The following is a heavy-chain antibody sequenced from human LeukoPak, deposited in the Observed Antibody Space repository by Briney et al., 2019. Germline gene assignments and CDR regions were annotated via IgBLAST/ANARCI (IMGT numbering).Heavy chain of an antibody. J-gene: IGHJ6*03. CDR2: IYYSRST. V-gene: IGHV4-59*01. CDR1: GGSISSYY. CDR3: ARGASIMVANYYYYMDV. Sequence: SETLSLTCTVSGGSISSYYWSWIRQPPGKGLEWIGYIYYSRSTNYNPSLKSRVTISVDTSKNQFSLKLSSVTAADTAVYYCARGASIMVANYYYYMDVWGKGTTVTISS. D-gene: IGHD2-8*01.